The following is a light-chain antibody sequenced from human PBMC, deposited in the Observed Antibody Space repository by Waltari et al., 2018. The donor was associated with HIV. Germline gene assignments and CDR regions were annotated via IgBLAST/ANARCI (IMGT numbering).Light chain of an antibody. V-gene: IGLV2-8*01. CDR3: SFYGGSNILV. J-gene: IGLJ2*01. CDR2: DVS. CDR1: SSYLGVYNS. Sequence: QSALTQPPSASGSPGQSVTISCPGASSYLGVYNSVSWSQQPPGKAPQVIIADVSKRSSGVPNRCFGSTSGNTASLTVSGLQADDEAEYFCSFYGGSNILVFGGGTKLTVL.